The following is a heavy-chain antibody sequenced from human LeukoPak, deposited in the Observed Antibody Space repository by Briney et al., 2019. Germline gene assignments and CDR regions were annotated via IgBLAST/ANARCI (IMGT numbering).Heavy chain of an antibody. CDR3: TTGTTVTRRVDY. J-gene: IGHJ4*02. V-gene: IGHV3-15*01. D-gene: IGHD4-17*01. CDR1: GLTFGNTW. CDR2: IKSKTNGGTI. Sequence: GGSLRLSCAASGLTFGNTWLSWVRQAPGKGLEWVGRIKSKTNGGTIDYAAPVKGRFTISRDDSKNTLYLQMNSLKTEDTAVYYCTTGTTVTRRVDYWGQGTLVTVSS.